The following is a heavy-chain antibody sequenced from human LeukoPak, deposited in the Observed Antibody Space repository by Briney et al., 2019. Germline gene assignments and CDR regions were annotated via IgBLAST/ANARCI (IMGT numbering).Heavy chain of an antibody. V-gene: IGHV5-51*01. Sequence: GESLKTSCKGSGYSFTNYWIGWVRQMPGKGLEWMGIIHPSNSDTRYSPSFQGQVTISADKSISTAYLQWSSLKASDTAMYYCASRSGPAAFDIWAQGTMVTVSS. D-gene: IGHD2-15*01. CDR1: GYSFTNYW. CDR2: IHPSNSDT. CDR3: ASRSGPAAFDI. J-gene: IGHJ3*02.